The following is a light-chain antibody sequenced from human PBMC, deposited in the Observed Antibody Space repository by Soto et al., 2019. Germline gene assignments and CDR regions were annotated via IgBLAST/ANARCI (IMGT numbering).Light chain of an antibody. CDR2: GAS. CDR3: QQYNNWPPLFT. V-gene: IGKV3-15*01. Sequence: EIVMTQSPATLSVSPGERATLSCRASQSVSSNLAWYQQKPGQAPRLLIYGASTRATGIPARLSGSGSGTEFTLHISSLQSEDFAVYYCQQYNNWPPLFTFGPGTKVDIK. J-gene: IGKJ3*01. CDR1: QSVSSN.